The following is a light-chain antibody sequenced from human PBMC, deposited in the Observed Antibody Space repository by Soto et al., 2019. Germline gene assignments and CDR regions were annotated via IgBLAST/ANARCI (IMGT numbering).Light chain of an antibody. J-gene: IGKJ1*01. Sequence: DIQMTQSPSSLSASVGGRVTITCQASQDISNYVNWYQQKPGKAAKLLIYDASSLESGVPSRFSGSGSGTKFTLTIASLQPDDFATYYCQPYETFSGTVGPGTQVEIK. CDR3: QPYETFSGT. CDR1: QDISNY. CDR2: DAS. V-gene: IGKV1-33*01.